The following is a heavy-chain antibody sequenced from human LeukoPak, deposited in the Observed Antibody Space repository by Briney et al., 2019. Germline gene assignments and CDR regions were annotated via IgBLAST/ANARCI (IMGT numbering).Heavy chain of an antibody. V-gene: IGHV4-59*01. CDR2: IYYSGST. J-gene: IGHJ5*02. D-gene: IGHD2-2*02. CDR3: ARGGYCSSTSCYTRWFDP. CDR1: GGSISSYY. Sequence: SETLSLTCTVSGGSISSYYWSWIQQPPGKGLEWIGYIYYSGSTNYNPSLKSRVTISVDTSKNQFSLKLSSVTAADTAVYYCARGGYCSSTSCYTRWFDPWGRGTLVTVSS.